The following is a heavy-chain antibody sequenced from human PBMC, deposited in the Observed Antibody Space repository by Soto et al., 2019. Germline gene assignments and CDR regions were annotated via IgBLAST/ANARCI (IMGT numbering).Heavy chain of an antibody. CDR2: IYYSGST. CDR3: ARDNSPVWSGYPTNWFDP. Sequence: QVQLQESGPGLVKPSQTLSLTCTVSGGSISSGGYYWSWIRQHPGKGLEWIGYIYYSGSTYYNPSLKSRVTISVDTSKNQFSLKLSSVTAADTAVYYCARDNSPVWSGYPTNWFDPWGQGTLVTVSS. J-gene: IGHJ5*02. V-gene: IGHV4-31*03. CDR1: GGSISSGGYY. D-gene: IGHD3-3*01.